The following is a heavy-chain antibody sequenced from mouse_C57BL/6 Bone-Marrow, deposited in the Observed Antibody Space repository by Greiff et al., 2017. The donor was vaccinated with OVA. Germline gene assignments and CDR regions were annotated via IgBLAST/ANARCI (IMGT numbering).Heavy chain of an antibody. V-gene: IGHV5-4*01. CDR1: GFTFSSYA. CDR3: VRDRDLAGFYAMEY. CDR2: ISDGGSYT. Sequence: DVMLVESGGGLVKPGGSLKLSCAASGFTFSSYAMSWVRQTPEKRLEWVATISDGGSYTYYPDNVKGRFTISRDNAKNNLYLQMSHLKSEDTAMYISVRDRDLAGFYAMEYRGQRASVTVSS. J-gene: IGHJ4*01. D-gene: IGHD3-1*01.